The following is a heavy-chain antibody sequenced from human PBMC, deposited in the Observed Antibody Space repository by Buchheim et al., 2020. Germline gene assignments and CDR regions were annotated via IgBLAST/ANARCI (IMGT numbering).Heavy chain of an antibody. D-gene: IGHD3-16*01. CDR3: ARPNYATYYYYGMDV. J-gene: IGHJ6*02. Sequence: QVQLVESGGGVVQPGRSLRLSCAASGLTFSSYGMHWVRQAPGKGLEWVAVISYDGSNKYYADSVKGRFTISRDNAKNSLYLQMNSLRAEDTAVYYCARPNYATYYYYGMDVWGQGTT. CDR2: ISYDGSNK. V-gene: IGHV3-30*03. CDR1: GLTFSSYG.